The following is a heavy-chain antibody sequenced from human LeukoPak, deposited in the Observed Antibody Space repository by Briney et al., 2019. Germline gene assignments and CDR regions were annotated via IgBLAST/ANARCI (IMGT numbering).Heavy chain of an antibody. J-gene: IGHJ3*02. Sequence: GGSLRLSCVASGFTFHSHGMNWLRPAPAKGLEWVSGITGNGGSIGYADSVKGRFAISRDNTKNSLYLQMTSLKVEDTALYYCVKDGSYIAFDIRGLGTMVTVSS. CDR3: VKDGSYIAFDI. V-gene: IGHV3-20*04. D-gene: IGHD1-26*01. CDR1: GFTFHSHG. CDR2: ITGNGGSI.